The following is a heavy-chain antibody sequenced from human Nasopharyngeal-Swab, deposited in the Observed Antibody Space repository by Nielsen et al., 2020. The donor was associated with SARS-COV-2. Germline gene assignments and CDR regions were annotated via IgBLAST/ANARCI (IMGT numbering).Heavy chain of an antibody. Sequence: SETLSLTCTVSGGSISSYYWSWIRQPPGKGLEWIGYIYYSGSTYYNPSLKSRVTISVDTSKNQFSLKLSSVTAADTAVYYCARMDTAMLYAFDIWGQGTMVTVSS. D-gene: IGHD5-18*01. CDR3: ARMDTAMLYAFDI. V-gene: IGHV4-59*12. CDR2: IYYSGST. CDR1: GGSISSYY. J-gene: IGHJ3*02.